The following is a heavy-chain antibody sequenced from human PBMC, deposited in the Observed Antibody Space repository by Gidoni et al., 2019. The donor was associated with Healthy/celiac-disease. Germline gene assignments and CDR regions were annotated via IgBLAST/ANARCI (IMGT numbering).Heavy chain of an antibody. D-gene: IGHD6-19*01. V-gene: IGHV1-3*01. Sequence: QVQLVQSGAEVQKPGASVKVSCKASGHTFTGYIIHWVRQAPGQTLEWMGRINAANGDTKYSQRFQGRVTVTRDTSASTAYMELSGLTSEDTAVYYCARGVLAGTWGQGTLVTVSS. CDR2: INAANGDT. CDR3: ARGVLAGT. CDR1: GHTFTGYI. J-gene: IGHJ5*02.